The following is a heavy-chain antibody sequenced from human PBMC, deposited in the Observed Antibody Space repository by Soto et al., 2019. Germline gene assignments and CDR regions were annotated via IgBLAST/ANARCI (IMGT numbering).Heavy chain of an antibody. Sequence: PGGSLRHSCAASGVTFISYAMRWVRQAPGKGLEWVAVISYDGSNKYYADSVKGRFTISRDNSKNTLYLQMNSLRAEDTAVYYCARVFDQEGELLQPDFDYWGQGTLVTVSS. V-gene: IGHV3-30-3*01. CDR1: GVTFISYA. CDR3: ARVFDQEGELLQPDFDY. CDR2: ISYDGSNK. D-gene: IGHD1-26*01. J-gene: IGHJ4*02.